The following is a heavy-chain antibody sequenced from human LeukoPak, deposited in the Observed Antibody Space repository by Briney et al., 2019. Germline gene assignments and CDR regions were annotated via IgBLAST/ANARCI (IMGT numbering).Heavy chain of an antibody. J-gene: IGHJ4*02. CDR1: GFTFSDYY. CDR3: TRDSRHSGSF. Sequence: GGSLRLPCAASGFTFSDYYMSWIRQAPGKGLEWVANIGSRGNTIYYADSVKGRFTISRDNARNSLYLQLNSLRVEDTAVYYCTRDSRHSGSFWGQGTLVSVSS. V-gene: IGHV3-11*01. D-gene: IGHD5-12*01. CDR2: IGSRGNTI.